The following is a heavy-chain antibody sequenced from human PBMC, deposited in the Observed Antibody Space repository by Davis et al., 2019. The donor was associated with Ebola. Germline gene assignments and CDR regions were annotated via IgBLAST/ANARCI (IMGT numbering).Heavy chain of an antibody. Sequence: ETLSLTCTVSGGSISSSSYYWGWARQAPGKGLEWVSAVTSSGGGTYYADSVKGRFTISRDNSKNTLYLQMNSLRVEDTAVYYCAKGGSGWPSDYSYGMGVWGKGTTVTVSS. CDR2: VTSSGGGT. CDR3: AKGGSGWPSDYSYGMGV. V-gene: IGHV3-23*01. CDR1: GGSISSSSYY. J-gene: IGHJ6*04. D-gene: IGHD6-19*01.